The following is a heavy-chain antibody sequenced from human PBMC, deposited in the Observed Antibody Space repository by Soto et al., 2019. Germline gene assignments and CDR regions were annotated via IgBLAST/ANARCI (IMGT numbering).Heavy chain of an antibody. CDR2: IGASGSPI. CDR3: ARGTYGMAV. J-gene: IGHJ6*02. Sequence: QMQLVQSGGGLVKPGGSLRLSCAASGFSFSDYYMSWIRRAPGKGLEWVSYIGASGSPIYFVDSVKGRFSISRDNTNNSLYLQMNSLRPDDTAVYYCARGTYGMAVWGQGTTVIVSS. V-gene: IGHV3-11*01. CDR1: GFSFSDYY.